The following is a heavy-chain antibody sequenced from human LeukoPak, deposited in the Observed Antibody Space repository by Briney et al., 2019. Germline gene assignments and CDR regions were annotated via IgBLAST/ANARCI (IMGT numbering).Heavy chain of an antibody. CDR1: GFTVSTND. CDR2: IYTGGST. D-gene: IGHD6-19*01. V-gene: IGHV3-66*01. CDR3: ARSGYRSGWN. Sequence: GGSLRLSCAASGFTVSTNDMSWVRQVSGKGLEWVSVIYTGGSTYHADSVKGRFTISRDNSKNMLYLQMNSLRAEDTAAYYCARSGYRSGWNWGRGTLVTVSS. J-gene: IGHJ4*02.